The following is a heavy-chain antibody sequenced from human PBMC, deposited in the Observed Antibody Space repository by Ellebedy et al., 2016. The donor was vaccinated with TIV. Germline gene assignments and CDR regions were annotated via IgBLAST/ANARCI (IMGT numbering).Heavy chain of an antibody. D-gene: IGHD3-22*01. CDR3: VKLDSSGFYYGRLDY. J-gene: IGHJ4*02. CDR2: IIAGGDST. Sequence: GGSLRPSCAASGFTFSGHAMSWVRQTPGKGLEWVSGIIAGGDSTHYVDSVKGRFTISRDNSKKALHLQMNSLRAEDTAVYYCVKLDSSGFYYGRLDYWGQGTLVTVSS. CDR1: GFTFSGHA. V-gene: IGHV3-23*01.